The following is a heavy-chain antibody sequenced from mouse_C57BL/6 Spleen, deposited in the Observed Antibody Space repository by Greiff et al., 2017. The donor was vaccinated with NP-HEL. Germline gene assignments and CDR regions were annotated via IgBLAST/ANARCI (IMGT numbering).Heavy chain of an antibody. V-gene: IGHV5-6*02. CDR3: AREIYYYGSSLAWFAY. J-gene: IGHJ3*01. D-gene: IGHD1-1*01. CDR1: GFTFSSYG. CDR2: ISSGGSYT. Sequence: EVKLEESGGDLVKPGGSLKLSCAASGFTFSSYGMSWVRQTPDKRLEWVATISSGGSYTYYPDSVKGRFTISRDNAKNTLYLQMSSLKSEDTAMYYCAREIYYYGSSLAWFAYWGQGTLVTVSA.